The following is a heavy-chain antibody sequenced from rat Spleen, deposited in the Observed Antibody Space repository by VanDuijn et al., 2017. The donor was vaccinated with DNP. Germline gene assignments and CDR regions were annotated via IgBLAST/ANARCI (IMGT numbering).Heavy chain of an antibody. J-gene: IGHJ1*01. D-gene: IGHD1-12*02. CDR2: ISTSGST. Sequence: EVQLVESGGGLVQPGRSLKLSCAASGFTFSNFYMAWVRQAPKKGLEWVATISTSGSTYYPDSVKGRFTVFRDDAKNTLYLQMNRLRSEDSATYYCATHGSYWYFDFWGPGTMVTVSS. CDR1: GFTFSNFY. V-gene: IGHV5-25*01. CDR3: ATHGSYWYFDF.